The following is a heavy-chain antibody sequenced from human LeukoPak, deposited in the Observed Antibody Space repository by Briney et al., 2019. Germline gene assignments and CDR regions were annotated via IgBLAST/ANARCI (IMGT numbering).Heavy chain of an antibody. CDR2: ISAYNGNT. J-gene: IGHJ4*02. D-gene: IGHD2-15*01. CDR1: GYTFTSYG. V-gene: IGHV1-18*04. CDR3: ARDQSWRYCSGGSCSWRFDY. Sequence: ASAKVSCKASGYTFTSYGISWVRQAPGQGLEWMGWISAYNGNTNYAQKLQGRVTMTTDTSTSTAYMELRSLRSDDTAVYYCARDQSWRYCSGGSCSWRFDYWGQGTLVTVSS.